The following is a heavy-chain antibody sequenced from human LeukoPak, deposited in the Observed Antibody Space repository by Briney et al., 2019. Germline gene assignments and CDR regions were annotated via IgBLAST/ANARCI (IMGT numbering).Heavy chain of an antibody. CDR2: IYHSGST. CDR1: GYSISSGYY. J-gene: IGHJ3*02. Sequence: KPSETLSLTCAVSGYSISSGYYWGWIRQPPGKGLEWIGSIYHSGSTYYNPSLKSRVTISVDTSENQFSLKLSSVTAADTAVYYCARHLYIPAAHDAFDIWGQGTMVTVSS. V-gene: IGHV4-38-2*01. D-gene: IGHD2-2*01. CDR3: ARHLYIPAAHDAFDI.